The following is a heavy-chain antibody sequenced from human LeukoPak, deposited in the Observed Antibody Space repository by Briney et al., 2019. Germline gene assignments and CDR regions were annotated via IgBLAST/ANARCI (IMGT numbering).Heavy chain of an antibody. V-gene: IGHV3-30*02. D-gene: IGHD3-9*01. CDR1: GFTFSSYG. CDR2: IQYDGSNK. Sequence: GGSLRLSCAASGFTFSSYGMHRVRQAPGKGLEWVTFIQYDGSNKYYADSVKGRFTISRDNSKNTVYLQMNSLRTEDTAVYYCARGGYDILTGSPGGYYYYYMDVWGKGTTVTISS. CDR3: ARGGYDILTGSPGGYYYYYMDV. J-gene: IGHJ6*03.